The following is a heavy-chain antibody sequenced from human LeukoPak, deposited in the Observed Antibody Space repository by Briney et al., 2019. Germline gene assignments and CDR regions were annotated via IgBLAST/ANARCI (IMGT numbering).Heavy chain of an antibody. D-gene: IGHD6-13*01. J-gene: IGHJ6*02. Sequence: GGSLRLSCAASGFNFSSFGMNWVRQAPGKGLEWVSFISSRGSIISHADSVKGRFTISRDNSKNTLYLQMNSLRAEDTAVYYCAKDTYVYSSSWASMDVWGQGTTVTVSS. CDR3: AKDTYVYSSSWASMDV. V-gene: IGHV3-48*01. CDR1: GFNFSSFG. CDR2: ISSRGSII.